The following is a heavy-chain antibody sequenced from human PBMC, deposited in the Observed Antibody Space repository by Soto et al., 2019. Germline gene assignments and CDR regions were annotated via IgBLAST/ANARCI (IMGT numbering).Heavy chain of an antibody. Sequence: QLQLQESGPGLVKSSETLSLTCTVSGGSISSSSYYWGWIRQPPGKGLEWMGSIYDSGSTYYNPSLKSRVTISVDTSKKQFSLKVSSVTAADTAVYYCARHGGYCSGGSCPPGYWGQGTLVTVSS. CDR1: GGSISSSSYY. D-gene: IGHD2-15*01. CDR3: ARHGGYCSGGSCPPGY. CDR2: IYDSGST. V-gene: IGHV4-39*01. J-gene: IGHJ4*02.